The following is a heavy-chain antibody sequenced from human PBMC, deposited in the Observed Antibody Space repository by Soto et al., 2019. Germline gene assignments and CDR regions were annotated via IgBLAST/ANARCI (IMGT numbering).Heavy chain of an antibody. Sequence: EVQLLESGGGLVQPGGSLRLSCAASGFTFSSCALIWVRQAPGKGLEWVSVISGSGGTTYSADSVKGRFTISRDNSRNTLYLQMDSLRAEDTAVYYCAKGNISMVRGVRADYLGQGILVTVSS. CDR3: AKGNISMVRGVRADY. J-gene: IGHJ4*02. V-gene: IGHV3-23*01. D-gene: IGHD3-10*01. CDR1: GFTFSSCA. CDR2: ISGSGGTT.